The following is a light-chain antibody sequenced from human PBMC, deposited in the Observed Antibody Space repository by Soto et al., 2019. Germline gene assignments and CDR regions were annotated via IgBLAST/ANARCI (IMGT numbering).Light chain of an antibody. CDR3: QQASSFPHT. CDR1: QPISSW. CDR2: AAS. Sequence: DIQMTQSPSTVSASVGDRVTITCRASQPISSWLAWFRQRPGKAPELLIYAASTLHSGVPSRFSGSGSGTDFALTVSGLQPEDFATYYCQQASSFPHTFGQGTRVDIK. J-gene: IGKJ2*01. V-gene: IGKV1-12*01.